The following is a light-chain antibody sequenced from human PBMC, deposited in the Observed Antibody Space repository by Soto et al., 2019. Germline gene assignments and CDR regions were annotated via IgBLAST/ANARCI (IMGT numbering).Light chain of an antibody. J-gene: IGKJ1*01. Sequence: DIVMTQSPDSLAVSPGERATINCKSSRSVLYSSNNKNYLVWYQQKSGQPPKLLISWASIRESGVPDRFSGSGSGTDFTLTISSLQAEDVAVYYCQQYYSTPPTFGQGTKVEIK. V-gene: IGKV4-1*01. CDR1: RSVLYSSNNKNY. CDR3: QQYYSTPPT. CDR2: WAS.